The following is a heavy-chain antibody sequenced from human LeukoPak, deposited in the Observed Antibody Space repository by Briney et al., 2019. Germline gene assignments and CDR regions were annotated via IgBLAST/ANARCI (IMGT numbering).Heavy chain of an antibody. CDR3: AREVVPAAIENWFDP. V-gene: IGHV4-4*07. CDR1: GGSMSSYY. Sequence: SETLSLTCTVSGGSMSSYYWSWIRQPAGKGLEWIGRIYTSGSTNYNPSLKSRVTMSVDTSKNLFSLKLNSVTAADTAVYYCAREVVPAAIENWFDPWGQGTLVTVSS. CDR2: IYTSGST. D-gene: IGHD2-2*01. J-gene: IGHJ5*02.